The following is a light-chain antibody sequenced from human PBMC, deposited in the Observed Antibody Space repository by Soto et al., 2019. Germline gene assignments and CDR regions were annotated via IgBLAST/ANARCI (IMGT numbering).Light chain of an antibody. CDR2: KVS. V-gene: IGKV2-30*01. CDR3: MQGTHLYT. CDR1: QSLVYSDGNTY. Sequence: DVVMTQSPLSLPVTLGQPASISCRSRQSLVYSDGNTYLNWFQQRPGQSPRRLIYKVSNRDSGVPDRVSGSGSGTDFTLKISRVEAEDVGVYYCMQGTHLYTFGQGTKLEIK. J-gene: IGKJ2*01.